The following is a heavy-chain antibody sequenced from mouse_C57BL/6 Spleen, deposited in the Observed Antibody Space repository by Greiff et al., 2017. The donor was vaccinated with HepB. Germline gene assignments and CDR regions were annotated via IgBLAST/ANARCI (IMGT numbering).Heavy chain of an antibody. CDR3: ARSLYGSSYNFDY. CDR2: INPNNGGT. V-gene: IGHV1-22*01. Sequence: EVQLQQSGPELVKPGASVKMSCKASGYTFTDYNMHWVKQSHGKSLEWIGYINPNNGGTSYNQKFKGKATLTVNKSSSTAYMELRSLTSEDSAVYYCARSLYGSSYNFDYWGQGTTLTVSS. CDR1: GYTFTDYN. J-gene: IGHJ2*01. D-gene: IGHD1-1*01.